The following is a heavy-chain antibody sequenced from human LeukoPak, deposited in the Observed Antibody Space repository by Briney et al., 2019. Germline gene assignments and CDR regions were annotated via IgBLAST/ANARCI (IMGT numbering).Heavy chain of an antibody. D-gene: IGHD1-26*01. CDR2: INYKNDDI. CDR3: VKDVRHRSGTYYSTFDS. J-gene: IGHJ4*02. V-gene: IGHV3-9*01. CDR1: GFTFNEYA. Sequence: GGSLRLSCAASGFTFNEYAMHWVRQAPGKGLEWVSGINYKNDDIAYVDSVKGRFTISRDNANKFLYLQMNSLRAEDTAFYHCVKDVRHRSGTYYSTFDSWGQGTMVIVSS.